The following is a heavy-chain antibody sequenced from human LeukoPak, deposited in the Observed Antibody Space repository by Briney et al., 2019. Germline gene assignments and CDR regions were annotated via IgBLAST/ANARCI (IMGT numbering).Heavy chain of an antibody. D-gene: IGHD6-19*01. J-gene: IGHJ3*02. CDR3: ARVRDDSSGLYDAFDI. V-gene: IGHV1-2*02. Sequence: ASVTVSCKACGYTFTGYYMQWVRQAAGQGREGMGWINPNSGGTNYAQKFQGRVTMTRDTSISTAYMELSRLRSDDTAVYYCARVRDDSSGLYDAFDIWGQGTMVTVSS. CDR2: INPNSGGT. CDR1: GYTFTGYY.